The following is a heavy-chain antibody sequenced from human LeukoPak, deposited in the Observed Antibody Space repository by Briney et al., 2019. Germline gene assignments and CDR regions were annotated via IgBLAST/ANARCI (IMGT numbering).Heavy chain of an antibody. CDR3: ARVDPPRLITPRGSYGMDV. Sequence: ASVKVSCKASGYTFTTYGISWVRQAPGQGPEWMGWISTYSGNTHYAQELQGRVTLTTDTSTSTAYMDLRSLRSDDTAVYYCARVDPPRLITPRGSYGMDVWGQGTTVTVSS. CDR2: ISTYSGNT. V-gene: IGHV1-18*01. J-gene: IGHJ6*02. D-gene: IGHD3-16*01. CDR1: GYTFTTYG.